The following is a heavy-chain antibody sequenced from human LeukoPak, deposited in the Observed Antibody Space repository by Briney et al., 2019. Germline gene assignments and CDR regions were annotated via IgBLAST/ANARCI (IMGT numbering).Heavy chain of an antibody. D-gene: IGHD5-12*01. CDR3: AKDTGTLRGSLFFDY. J-gene: IGHJ4*02. CDR2: IRYDGSNK. Sequence: GGSLRLSCAGSGFTFRSYSMNWVRQAPGKGLEWVAFIRYDGSNKYYADSVKGRFTISRDNSKNTLYLQMNSLRAEDTAVYYCAKDTGTLRGSLFFDYWGQGTLVTVSS. V-gene: IGHV3-30*02. CDR1: GFTFRSYS.